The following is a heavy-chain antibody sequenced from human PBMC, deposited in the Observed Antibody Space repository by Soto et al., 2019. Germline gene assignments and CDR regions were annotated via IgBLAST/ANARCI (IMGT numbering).Heavy chain of an antibody. D-gene: IGHD3-3*01. V-gene: IGHV1-2*02. CDR1: GYIFTEYY. J-gene: IGHJ5*02. CDR3: ATRITVFGLLIPPFDP. Sequence: ASVKVSCKASGYIFTEYYMNWVRQAPVQGLEWMGGINPNSGGTNYAQKFQGRVTMTTDTSINTGYMELSRLRSDDTAIYSCATRITVFGLLIPPFDPWGQGTQVTVCS. CDR2: INPNSGGT.